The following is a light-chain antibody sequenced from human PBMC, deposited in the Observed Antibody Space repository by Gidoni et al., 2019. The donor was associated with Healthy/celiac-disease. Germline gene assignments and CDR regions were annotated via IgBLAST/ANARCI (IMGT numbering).Light chain of an antibody. CDR1: QSLLHSNGYNY. CDR3: MQALQTPRT. Sequence: DIVMTQSQLSLPVTPGEPASISCRSSQSLLHSNGYNYLDWYLQKPGQSPQLLIYLGSNRASGVPDRFSGSRSGTDFTLKISRVEAEDVGVYYCMQALQTPRTFGQGTKVEIK. V-gene: IGKV2-28*01. CDR2: LGS. J-gene: IGKJ1*01.